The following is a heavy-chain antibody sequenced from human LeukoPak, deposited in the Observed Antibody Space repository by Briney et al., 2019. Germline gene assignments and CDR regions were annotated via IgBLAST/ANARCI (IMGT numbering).Heavy chain of an antibody. V-gene: IGHV4-34*01. CDR2: VDHFESI. D-gene: IGHD3-10*01. CDR3: ARGNRQLAYYGSGSRLPYDS. CDR1: GGSFTGYY. Sequence: SETLSLTCDVSGGSFTGYYWTWIRQPPGKGLEWIGEVDHFESISYNPSLKGRATISADTSKNQLSLKLSFVSAADTAVYYCARGNRQLAYYGSGSRLPYDSWGQGTLVTVSS. J-gene: IGHJ4*02.